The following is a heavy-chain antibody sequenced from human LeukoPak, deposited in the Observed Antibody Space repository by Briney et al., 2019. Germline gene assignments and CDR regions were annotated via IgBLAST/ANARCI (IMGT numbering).Heavy chain of an antibody. CDR1: GGSISSYY. Sequence: PSETLSLTCTVSGGSISSYYWSWIRQPPGQGLEWIGYIYYSGSTNYNPSLKSRVTISVDTSKNQFSLKLSSVTAADTAVYYCAGAYGSGSLDYWGQGTLVTVSS. D-gene: IGHD3-10*01. J-gene: IGHJ4*02. V-gene: IGHV4-59*01. CDR2: IYYSGST. CDR3: AGAYGSGSLDY.